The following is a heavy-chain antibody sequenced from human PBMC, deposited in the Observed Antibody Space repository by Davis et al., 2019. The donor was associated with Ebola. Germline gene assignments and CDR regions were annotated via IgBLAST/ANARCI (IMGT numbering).Heavy chain of an antibody. CDR1: GYTFTSYG. Sequence: ASVQVSCTSSGYTFTSYGLVWVRQAPGLGLEWMGWISGFNTNTNFAQKFQGRVTVSKDTSTNTAYMDLRSLTSDDTAIYYCARAPNYDVLTGTSSYYFDYWGQGTLVTVSS. CDR3: ARAPNYDVLTGTSSYYFDY. D-gene: IGHD3-9*01. J-gene: IGHJ4*02. V-gene: IGHV1-18*04. CDR2: ISGFNTNT.